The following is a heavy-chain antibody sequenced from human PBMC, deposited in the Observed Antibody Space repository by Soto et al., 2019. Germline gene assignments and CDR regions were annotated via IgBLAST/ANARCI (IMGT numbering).Heavy chain of an antibody. D-gene: IGHD6-13*01. CDR1: GGTFSSYT. V-gene: IGHV1-69*08. J-gene: IGHJ6*02. CDR2: IIPILGIA. Sequence: QVKLVQSGAEVKKPGSSVKVSCRASGGTFSSYTISWVRQAPGQGLEWMGRIIPILGIANYAQKFQGRVTITEDKSTSTAYMELSSLRSEDTAVYYCARDLGAAGTKYYRGMDVWGQGTTVTVSS. CDR3: ARDLGAAGTKYYRGMDV.